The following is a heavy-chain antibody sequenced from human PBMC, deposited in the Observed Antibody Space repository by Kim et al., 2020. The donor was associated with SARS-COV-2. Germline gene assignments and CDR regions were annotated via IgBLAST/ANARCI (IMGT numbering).Heavy chain of an antibody. V-gene: IGHV3-20*01. CDR3: ARSSFLQQPFDI. Sequence: GGSLRLSCAASGFTFDDYGMSWVRQAPGKGLEWVSGINWNGGSTGYADSVKGRFTISRDNAKNSLYLQMNSLRAEDTALYHCARSSFLQQPFDIWGQGTMVTVSS. CDR2: INWNGGST. D-gene: IGHD6-13*01. CDR1: GFTFDDYG. J-gene: IGHJ3*02.